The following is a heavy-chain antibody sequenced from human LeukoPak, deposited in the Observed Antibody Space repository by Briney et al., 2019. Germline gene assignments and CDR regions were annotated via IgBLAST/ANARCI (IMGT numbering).Heavy chain of an antibody. CDR2: INHIGST. CDR1: GGSFSGYY. D-gene: IGHD3-22*01. V-gene: IGHV4-34*01. CDR3: ATYHYDGSGYSVD. J-gene: IGHJ4*02. Sequence: SETLSLTCAVYGGSFSGYYWNWIRQSPGKGLEWIGEINHIGSTNYNPSLKGRVTMSVDTSKNQFSLKLNSVTAADTAVYYCATYHYDGSGYSVDWGQGTLVTVSS.